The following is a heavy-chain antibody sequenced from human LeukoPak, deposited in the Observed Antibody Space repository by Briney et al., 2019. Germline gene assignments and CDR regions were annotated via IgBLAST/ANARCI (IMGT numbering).Heavy chain of an antibody. D-gene: IGHD3-10*01. CDR2: IYYSGST. Sequence: SETLSLTCTVSGGSISSYYWSWIRQPPGRGLEWIGSIYYSGSTYYNPSLKSRVTISVDTSKNQFSLKLSSVTAADTAVYYCARSMVRGVPPFDYWGQGTLVTVSS. J-gene: IGHJ4*02. V-gene: IGHV4-59*05. CDR3: ARSMVRGVPPFDY. CDR1: GGSISSYY.